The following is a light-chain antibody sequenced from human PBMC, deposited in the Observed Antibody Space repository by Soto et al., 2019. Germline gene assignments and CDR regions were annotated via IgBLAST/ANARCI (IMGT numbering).Light chain of an antibody. CDR1: SYDVGGYNY. CDR2: DVT. CDR3: SSYAASSSVL. V-gene: IGLV2-14*01. Sequence: QSVLTQPASVSGSLGQSITISCTGTSYDVGGYNYVSWYQHHPGKAPKLLIYDVTTRPSGVSDRFSGSRSGNTASLTISGLQAEDESDYYCSSYAASSSVLFGGGTKVTVL. J-gene: IGLJ2*01.